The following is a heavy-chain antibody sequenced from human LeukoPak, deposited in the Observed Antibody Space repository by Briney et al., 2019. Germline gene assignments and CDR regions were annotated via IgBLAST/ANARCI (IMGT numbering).Heavy chain of an antibody. V-gene: IGHV4-4*09. J-gene: IGHJ4*02. Sequence: TSETLSLTCTVSGGSISSYYWSWIRQPPGKGLEWIGYIYTSGSTNYNPSLKSRVTISVDTSKNQFSLKLSSVTAADTAVYYCARHYYGTGVFDYWGQGTLVTVSS. CDR2: IYTSGST. D-gene: IGHD3-10*01. CDR3: ARHYYGTGVFDY. CDR1: GGSISSYY.